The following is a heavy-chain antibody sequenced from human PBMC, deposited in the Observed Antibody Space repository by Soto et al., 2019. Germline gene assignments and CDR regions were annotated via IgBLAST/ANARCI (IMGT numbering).Heavy chain of an antibody. D-gene: IGHD1-26*01. CDR1: GYSFTSYW. CDR2: IDPSDSYT. V-gene: IGHV5-10-1*01. Sequence: PGESLKISCKGSGYSFTSYWISWVRQMPGKGLEWMGRIDPSDSYTNYSPSFQGHVTISADKSISTAYLQWSSLKASDTAMYYCAATREWELAENYYGMDVWGQGTTVTVSS. J-gene: IGHJ6*02. CDR3: AATREWELAENYYGMDV.